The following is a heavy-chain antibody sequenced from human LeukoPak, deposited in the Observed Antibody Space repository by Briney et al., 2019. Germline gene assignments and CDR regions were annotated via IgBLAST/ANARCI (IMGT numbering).Heavy chain of an antibody. CDR3: VGDLMGSGATTAYLHH. D-gene: IGHD4/OR15-4a*01. V-gene: IGHV3-21*01. CDR1: GFTFSDYS. CDR2: ISRRSRHL. Sequence: GGSLRLSCTASGFTFSDYSMNWVRQAPGKGLEWVSSISRRSRHLYYAGSVKGRFTISRDNAKNSLYLQMNSLRAEDMAVYFCVGDLMGSGATTAYLHHWGQGTLVTVSS. J-gene: IGHJ1*01.